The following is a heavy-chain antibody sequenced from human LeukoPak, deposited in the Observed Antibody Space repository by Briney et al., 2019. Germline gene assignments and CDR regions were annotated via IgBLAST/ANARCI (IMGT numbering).Heavy chain of an antibody. CDR3: ARGYYDGSGRDYFDY. J-gene: IGHJ4*02. Sequence: SETLSLTCTVSGGSISSGSYYWSWIRQPAGKGLEWIGRIYTSGSTNYNPSLKSRVTISVDTSKNQFSLKLSSVTAADTAVYYRARGYYDGSGRDYFDYWGQGTLVTVSS. V-gene: IGHV4-61*02. CDR1: GGSISSGSYY. D-gene: IGHD3-22*01. CDR2: IYTSGST.